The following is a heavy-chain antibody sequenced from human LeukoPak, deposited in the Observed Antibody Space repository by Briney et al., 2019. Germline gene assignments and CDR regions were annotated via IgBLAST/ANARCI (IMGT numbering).Heavy chain of an antibody. Sequence: GGSLRLSCATSGSTFSTYSMNWVRQAPGKGLEWGSSISISSDYIFYTDSVKGRFTISRDNAKNSLFLQMDTLRAEDTAVYFCARQPDDFSGWNNGQDFFDYWGQGTLVTVSS. CDR2: ISISSDYI. V-gene: IGHV3-21*01. CDR3: ARQPDDFSGWNNGQDFFDY. D-gene: IGHD6-19*01. J-gene: IGHJ4*02. CDR1: GSTFSTYS.